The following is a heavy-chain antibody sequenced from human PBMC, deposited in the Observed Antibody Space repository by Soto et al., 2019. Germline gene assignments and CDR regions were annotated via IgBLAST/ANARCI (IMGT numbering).Heavy chain of an antibody. Sequence: PSETLSLTCTVSGGSISSSSYYWGWIRQPPGKGLEWIGSIYYSGSTYYNPSLKSRVTISVDTSKNQFSLKLSSVTAADTAVYYCARHLDTAMEAYYYYYGMDVWGQGTTVTVSS. J-gene: IGHJ6*02. CDR3: ARHLDTAMEAYYYYYGMDV. V-gene: IGHV4-39*01. CDR2: IYYSGST. CDR1: GGSISSSSYY. D-gene: IGHD5-18*01.